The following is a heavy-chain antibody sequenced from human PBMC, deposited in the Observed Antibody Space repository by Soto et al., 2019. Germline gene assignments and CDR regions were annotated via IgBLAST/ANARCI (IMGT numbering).Heavy chain of an antibody. CDR2: IYYSGST. CDR3: ARYSLYQLLSWHVDY. V-gene: IGHV4-39*01. D-gene: IGHD2-2*01. J-gene: IGHJ4*02. Sequence: QLQLQESGPGLVKPSETLSLTCTVSGGSISSSSYYWGWIRQPPGKGLEWIGSIYYSGSTYYNPSLQSRVTISVDTSKNQFSLKLSSVTAADTAVYYCARYSLYQLLSWHVDYWGQGTLVTVSS. CDR1: GGSISSSSYY.